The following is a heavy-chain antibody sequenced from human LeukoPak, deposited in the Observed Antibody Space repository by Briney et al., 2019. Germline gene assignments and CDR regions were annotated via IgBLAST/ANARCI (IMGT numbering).Heavy chain of an antibody. J-gene: IGHJ5*02. D-gene: IGHD4-17*01. CDR2: MNPNSGNT. Sequence: ASVKVSCKASGYTFTSYDINWVRQATGQGLEWMGWMNPNSGNTGYAQKFQGRVTMTRNTSISTAYMELSSLRSEDTAVYYCAGVKDDYGDYVGFDPWGQGTLVTVSS. CDR1: GYTFTSYD. V-gene: IGHV1-8*01. CDR3: AGVKDDYGDYVGFDP.